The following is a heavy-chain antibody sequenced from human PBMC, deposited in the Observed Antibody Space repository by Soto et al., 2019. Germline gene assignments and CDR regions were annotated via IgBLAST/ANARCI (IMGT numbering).Heavy chain of an antibody. CDR2: ISYDGSNK. D-gene: IGHD3-10*01. V-gene: IGHV3-30-3*01. J-gene: IGHJ4*02. CDR1: GFTFSSYA. CDR3: ATSRGSGSYLDFAY. Sequence: QVQLVESGGGVVQPGRSLRLSCAASGFTFSSYAMHWVRQAPGKGLEWVAVISYDGSNKYYADSVKGRFTISRDNSKNTLYLQMNSLRAEDTAVYYCATSRGSGSYLDFAYWGQGTLVTVTS.